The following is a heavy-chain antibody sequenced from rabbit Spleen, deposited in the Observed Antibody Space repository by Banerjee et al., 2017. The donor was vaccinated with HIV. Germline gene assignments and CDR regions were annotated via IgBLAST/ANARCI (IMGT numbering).Heavy chain of an antibody. CDR1: GFSFSSSYD. V-gene: IGHV1S45*01. Sequence: QEQLVESGGGLVKPGASLTLICTASGFSFSSSYDMCWVRQAPGKGLEWIGFIYTGNGKNYYASWAKGRFTISKTSSTTVTLQVTSLTAADTATYFCARDAAGREDFNLWGPGTLVTVS. J-gene: IGHJ4*01. D-gene: IGHD4-2*01. CDR3: ARDAAGREDFNL. CDR2: IYTGNGKN.